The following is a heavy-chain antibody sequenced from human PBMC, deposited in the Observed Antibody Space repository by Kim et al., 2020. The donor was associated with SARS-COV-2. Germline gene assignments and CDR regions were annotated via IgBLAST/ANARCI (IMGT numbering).Heavy chain of an antibody. J-gene: IGHJ4*02. V-gene: IGHV3-21*06. CDR3: ARASLGDRSSWYFFAL. Sequence: GGSLRLSCAASGFAFSRYSLNWVRQPPGKGLEWVSSISGSGTYIFAADSLKGRFTISRDNTNNSLYLEMNSLRAEDTAVYYCARASLGDRSSWYFFALWGQGALVTVSS. CDR1: GFAFSRYS. D-gene: IGHD3-3*01. CDR2: ISGSGTYI.